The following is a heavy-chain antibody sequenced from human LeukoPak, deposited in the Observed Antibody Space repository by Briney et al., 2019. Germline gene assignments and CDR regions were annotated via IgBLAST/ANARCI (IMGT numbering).Heavy chain of an antibody. Sequence: WASVKVSCKASGGTFSGYAISWVRQAPGQGLEWMGGIIPIFGTANYAQKFQGRATITADESTSTAYMELSSLGSEDTAVYYCARDSRRDGYNAWGQGTLVTVSS. CDR2: IIPIFGTA. V-gene: IGHV1-69*13. J-gene: IGHJ5*02. CDR3: ARDSRRDGYNA. CDR1: GGTFSGYA. D-gene: IGHD5-24*01.